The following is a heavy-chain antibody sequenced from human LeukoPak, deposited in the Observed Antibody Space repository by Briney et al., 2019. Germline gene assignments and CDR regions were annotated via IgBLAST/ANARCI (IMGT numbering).Heavy chain of an antibody. J-gene: IGHJ4*02. V-gene: IGHV4-59*01. D-gene: IGHD5-12*01. CDR2: IYYSGST. CDR1: GGSISSYY. CDR3: ARDSGYGGYPHYYFDY. Sequence: SETLSLTCTVSGGSISSYYWSWIRQPPGKGLEWIGYIYYSGSTNYNPSLKSRVTISVDTSKNQFSLKLSSVTAADTAVYYCARDSGYGGYPHYYFDYWGQGTLVTVSS.